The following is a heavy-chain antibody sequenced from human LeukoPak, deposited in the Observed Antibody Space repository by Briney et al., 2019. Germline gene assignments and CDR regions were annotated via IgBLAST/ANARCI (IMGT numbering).Heavy chain of an antibody. J-gene: IGHJ3*02. CDR3: AKDFPLIYGDYGGGAFDI. Sequence: GGSLRLSCAASGFTLDDYAMHWVRQAPGKGLEWVSLISGDGGSTYYADSVKGRFTISRDNSKNSLYLQMNSLRTEDTALYYCAKDFPLIYGDYGGGAFDIWGQGTMVTVSS. CDR2: ISGDGGST. D-gene: IGHD4-17*01. V-gene: IGHV3-43*02. CDR1: GFTLDDYA.